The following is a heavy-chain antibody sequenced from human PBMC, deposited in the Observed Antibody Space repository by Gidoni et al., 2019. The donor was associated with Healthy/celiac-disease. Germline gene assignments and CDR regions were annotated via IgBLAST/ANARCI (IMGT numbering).Heavy chain of an antibody. CDR1: GGSISSSNW. Sequence: VPPQGSGPGTVEPSGDPSLPRAVSGGSISSSNWWSWVRQPPGKGLEWIGEIYHSGSTNYNPSLKSRVTISVDKSKNQFSLKLSSVTAADTAVYYCARVRIDQRFDPWGQGTLVTVSS. CDR2: IYHSGST. V-gene: IGHV4-4*02. D-gene: IGHD2-15*01. CDR3: ARVRIDQRFDP. J-gene: IGHJ5*02.